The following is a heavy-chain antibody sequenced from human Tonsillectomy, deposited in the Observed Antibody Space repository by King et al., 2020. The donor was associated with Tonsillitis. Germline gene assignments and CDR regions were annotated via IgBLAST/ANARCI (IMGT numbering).Heavy chain of an antibody. CDR1: GFTFTHYA. D-gene: IGHD3-22*01. V-gene: IGHV3-23*04. CDR2: ISDTGGDT. CDR3: AKVVGQLDSSGYSRRHFYYGMDV. Sequence: VQLVESGGGLVQPGGSLRLSCADSGFTFTHYAMTWVRQAPGKGLEWVSLISDTGGDTFYTDSVKGRFTISRDNSKHTLFLQMYNLRPEDTAVYYCAKVVGQLDSSGYSRRHFYYGMDVWGRGTTVPV. J-gene: IGHJ6*02.